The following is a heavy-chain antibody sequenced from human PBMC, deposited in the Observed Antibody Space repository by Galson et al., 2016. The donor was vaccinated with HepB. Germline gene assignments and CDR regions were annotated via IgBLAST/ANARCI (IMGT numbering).Heavy chain of an antibody. CDR1: GFTFSTSW. CDR2: IKPDGREK. D-gene: IGHD6-6*01. V-gene: IGHV3-7*01. CDR3: AKDSSSAL. J-gene: IGHJ2*01. Sequence: SLRLSCAASGFTFSTSWMSWVRQAPGKGLEWVANIKPDGREKYYVDSVKGRFTISRDNAKYSLFLQMNSLRAEDTAVYYCAKDSSSALWGRGSLVTVSS.